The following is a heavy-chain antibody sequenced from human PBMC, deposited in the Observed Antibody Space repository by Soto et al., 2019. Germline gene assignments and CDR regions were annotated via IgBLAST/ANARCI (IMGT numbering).Heavy chain of an antibody. Sequence: QVQLVESGGGVVQPGRSLRLSCAASGFTFSSYGMHWVRQAPGKGLEWVAVISYDGSNKYYADSVKGRFTISRDNSKNTLYLQMNSLRAEDTAVYYCAKDYPNVVEVGGVFDYWGQGTLVTVSS. CDR2: ISYDGSNK. D-gene: IGHD2-2*01. J-gene: IGHJ4*02. CDR3: AKDYPNVVEVGGVFDY. V-gene: IGHV3-30*18. CDR1: GFTFSSYG.